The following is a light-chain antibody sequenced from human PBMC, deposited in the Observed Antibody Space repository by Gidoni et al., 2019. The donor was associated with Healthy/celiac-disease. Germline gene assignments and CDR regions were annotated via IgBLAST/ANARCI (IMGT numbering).Light chain of an antibody. CDR3: QQYYTSPLT. CDR2: WAS. Sequence: DIVMTQSPYSLPVSLGERATINCKSSQTVLYSSNNNNDLAWYQQKPGQPPKLLIYWASTRESGVPDRFSGSGSGTDFTLTISSLQAEDVAVYYCQQYYTSPLTFGGGTKVEIK. CDR1: QTVLYSSNNNND. J-gene: IGKJ4*01. V-gene: IGKV4-1*01.